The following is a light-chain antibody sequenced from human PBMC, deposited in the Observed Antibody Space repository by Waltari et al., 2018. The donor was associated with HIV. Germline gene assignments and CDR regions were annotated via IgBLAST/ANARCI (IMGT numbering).Light chain of an antibody. Sequence: DMQMTQSPSTLSASVGDRVTITCRASQNIGSWLAWFQQKPGKTPILPIYKASTLESGVPSRFSGSGSGTEFTLTISSLQPDDFATYYCQQYNFLWTFGQGTKVEMK. J-gene: IGKJ1*01. CDR3: QQYNFLWT. CDR2: KAS. CDR1: QNIGSW. V-gene: IGKV1-5*03.